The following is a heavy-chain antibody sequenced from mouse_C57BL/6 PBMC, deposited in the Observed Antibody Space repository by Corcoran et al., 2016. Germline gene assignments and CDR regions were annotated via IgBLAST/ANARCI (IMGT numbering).Heavy chain of an antibody. CDR2: IYPGSGNT. V-gene: IGHV1-76*01. D-gene: IGHD1-1*01. J-gene: IGHJ4*01. CDR3: AREGSSPYYAMDY. Sequence: QVQLKQSGAELVRPGASVKLSCKASGYTFTDYYINWVKQRPGQGLEWIARIYPGSGNTYYNEKFKGKATLTAEKSSSPAYMQLSSLTSEDSAVYLCAREGSSPYYAMDYWGQGTSVTVSS. CDR1: GYTFTDYY.